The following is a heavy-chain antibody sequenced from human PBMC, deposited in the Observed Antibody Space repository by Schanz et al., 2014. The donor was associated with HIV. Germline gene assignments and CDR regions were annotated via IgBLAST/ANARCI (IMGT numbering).Heavy chain of an antibody. D-gene: IGHD2-21*02. CDR2: IWYDGSNE. Sequence: QEQLVESGGGLVQPGGSLRLSCAASGFTFSSYGMHWVRQAPGKGLEWVAVIWYDGSNEYYADSVKGRFTISRDNSKNTLYLQMNSLRTEDTAVYYCAKAAVTDYLDYWGQGTLVTVSS. CDR3: AKAAVTDYLDY. CDR1: GFTFSSYG. V-gene: IGHV3-30*02. J-gene: IGHJ4*02.